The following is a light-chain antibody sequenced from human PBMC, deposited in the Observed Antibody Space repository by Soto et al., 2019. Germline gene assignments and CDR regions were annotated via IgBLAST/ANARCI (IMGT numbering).Light chain of an antibody. J-gene: IGLJ1*01. Sequence: QSALTEPASVSGSPGQSITISCTGTSSDVGTYNFVSWYQQRPGKAPTLMIFEDDQRPSGVSFRFSGSKSGNTASLTISGLQAEDAAYYYCCSYAGSSTYVFGTGTKLTVL. CDR3: CSYAGSSTYV. CDR2: EDD. CDR1: SSDVGTYNF. V-gene: IGLV2-23*01.